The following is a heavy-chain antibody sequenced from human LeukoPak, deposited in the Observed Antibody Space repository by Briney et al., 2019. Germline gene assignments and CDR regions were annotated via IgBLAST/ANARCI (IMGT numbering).Heavy chain of an antibody. J-gene: IGHJ4*02. V-gene: IGHV4-59*12. CDR3: ARGRYGDYERYFDY. Sequence: SETLSLTCTVSGGSISSYYWSWIRQPPGKGLEWLGYIYYSGSTNYNPSLKSRVTISVDTSKNQFSLKLSSVTAADTAVYSCARGRYGDYERYFDYWGQGTLVTVSS. CDR2: IYYSGST. D-gene: IGHD4-17*01. CDR1: GGSISSYY.